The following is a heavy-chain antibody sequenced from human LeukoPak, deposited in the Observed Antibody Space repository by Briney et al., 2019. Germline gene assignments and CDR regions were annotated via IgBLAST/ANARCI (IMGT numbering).Heavy chain of an antibody. CDR1: GGTFSSYA. J-gene: IGHJ4*02. CDR2: IIPILGIA. Sequence: ASVKVSCKASGGTFSSYAISWVRQAPGQGLEWMGRIIPILGIANYAQKFQGRVTITADKSTSTAYMELSSLRSEDTAVYYCAVVSSGSYSEVDYWGQGTLVTVSS. D-gene: IGHD3-10*01. CDR3: AVVSSGSYSEVDY. V-gene: IGHV1-69*04.